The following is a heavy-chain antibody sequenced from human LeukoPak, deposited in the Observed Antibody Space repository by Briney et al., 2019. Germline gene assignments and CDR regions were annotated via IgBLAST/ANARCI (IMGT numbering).Heavy chain of an antibody. D-gene: IGHD2-15*01. CDR2: MSSSDDGR. CDR3: AKAPVTSCRGAFCYPFDY. CDR1: GFSFSSYA. Sequence: GGSLRLSCATSGFSFSSYAMSWVRQAPGKGQEWVSAMSSSDDGRYYAASVRGRFTISRDTSRSTLYLQMNSLRAEDAAVYYCAKAPVTSCRGAFCYPFDYWGQGTLVTVSS. V-gene: IGHV3-23*01. J-gene: IGHJ4*02.